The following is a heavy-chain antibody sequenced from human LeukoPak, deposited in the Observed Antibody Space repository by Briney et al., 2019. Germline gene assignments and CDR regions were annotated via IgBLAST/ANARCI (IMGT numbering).Heavy chain of an antibody. V-gene: IGHV3-74*01. CDR3: VMDMDV. CDR2: IKSDGSST. Sequence: GGSLRLSCAASGFTFSNYWMHWVRQAPGKGPVWVSRIKSDGSSTRFADSVQGRFTISRDNVKNSLYLQMNSLRAEDTAVYYCVMDMDVWGQGTTVTVSS. CDR1: GFTFSNYW. J-gene: IGHJ6*02.